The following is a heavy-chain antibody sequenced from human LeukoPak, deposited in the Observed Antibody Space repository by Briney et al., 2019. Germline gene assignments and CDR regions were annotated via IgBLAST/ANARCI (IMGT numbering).Heavy chain of an antibody. CDR2: IYDRGST. CDR1: GGSISSSSYY. Sequence: PSETLSLTCTVSGGSISSSSYYWGWIRQPPGKELEWIGTIYDRGSTYYNPSLKSRVTISADTSKNQFSLKLSSVTAADTAEYYCARHDSSGPYNAFDAWGQGTMVTVSS. J-gene: IGHJ3*01. D-gene: IGHD3-22*01. V-gene: IGHV4-39*01. CDR3: ARHDSSGPYNAFDA.